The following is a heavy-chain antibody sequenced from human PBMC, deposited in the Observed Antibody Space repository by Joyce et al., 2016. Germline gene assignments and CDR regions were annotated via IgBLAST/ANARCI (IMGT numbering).Heavy chain of an antibody. D-gene: IGHD6-19*01. CDR1: GYTFPNYG. V-gene: IGHV1-18*04. CDR3: ARVAAVAGSGRH. J-gene: IGHJ4*02. Sequence: QVQLVQSGGEVKKPGASVKVSCKSSGYTFPNYGISWVRQAPGQGLEWVGWISAYRGNTEYAPKFRGRVTMTTDTYTSTAYMELRGLKFDDTAVYYCARVAAVAGSGRHWGQGTLVTVSS. CDR2: ISAYRGNT.